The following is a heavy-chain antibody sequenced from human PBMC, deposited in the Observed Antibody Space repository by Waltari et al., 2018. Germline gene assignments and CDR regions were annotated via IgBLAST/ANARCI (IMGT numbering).Heavy chain of an antibody. CDR1: GDTFTGYY. CDR2: INPNLGGT. D-gene: IGHD7-27*01. Sequence: QVQLVQSGAEVKKPGASVKVSCKASGDTFTGYYMHWVRQAPGQGLEWMGRINPNLGGTNYAQKFHVRVTMTRDTSISTAYMELSRLRSDDTAVYYCARASAPHWGHQFGWGNWFDPWGQGTLVTVSS. J-gene: IGHJ5*02. V-gene: IGHV1-2*06. CDR3: ARASAPHWGHQFGWGNWFDP.